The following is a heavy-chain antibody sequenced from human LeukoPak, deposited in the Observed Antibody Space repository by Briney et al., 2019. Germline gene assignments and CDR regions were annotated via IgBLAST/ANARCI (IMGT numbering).Heavy chain of an antibody. CDR3: ARGGEYGDYRHTQYFQH. V-gene: IGHV4-39*07. J-gene: IGHJ1*01. D-gene: IGHD4-17*01. CDR2: MHYIGSS. Sequence: SETLSLTCTVSGGSVSSHTYYWGWIRQPPGKGLEWIGSMHYIGSSYYNPSLKSRVTISIDTSKNQFSLKLSSVTAADTAVYYCARGGEYGDYRHTQYFQHWGQGTLVTVSS. CDR1: GGSVSSHTYY.